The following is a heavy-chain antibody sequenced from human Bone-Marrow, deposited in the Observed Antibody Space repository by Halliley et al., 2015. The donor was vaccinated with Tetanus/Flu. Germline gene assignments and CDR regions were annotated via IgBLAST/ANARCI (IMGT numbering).Heavy chain of an antibody. CDR1: GGSISGDYS. V-gene: IGHV4-30-2*01. CDR3: ARGTLLDAFDV. J-gene: IGHJ3*01. CDR2: IYHTGNS. Sequence: TLSLTCSISGGSISGDYSWSWIRQPPGKGLEWIGYIYHTGNSYYNPSLTSRLTISIDRSKNQISPKLTSVTAADTAVYYCARGTLLDAFDVWGPGTRVTVSS.